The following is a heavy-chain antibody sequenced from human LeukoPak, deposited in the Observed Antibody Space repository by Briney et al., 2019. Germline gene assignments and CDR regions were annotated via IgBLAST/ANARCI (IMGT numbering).Heavy chain of an antibody. J-gene: IGHJ3*02. CDR1: GGTFSSYA. D-gene: IGHD3-10*01. Sequence: SVKVSCKASGGTFSSYAISWVRQAPGQGLEWMGEIIPIFGTANYAQKFQGRVTITADESTSTAYMELSSLRSEDTAVYYCARDRGITMVRGVIPDAFDIWGQGTMVTVSS. CDR2: IIPIFGTA. CDR3: ARDRGITMVRGVIPDAFDI. V-gene: IGHV1-69*01.